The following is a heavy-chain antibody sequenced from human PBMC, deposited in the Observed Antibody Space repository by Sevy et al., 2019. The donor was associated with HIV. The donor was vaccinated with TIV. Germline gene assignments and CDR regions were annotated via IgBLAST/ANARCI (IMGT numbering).Heavy chain of an antibody. CDR3: ARDRGSGPHDY. CDR1: GGTFSSYA. Sequence: ASVKVSCKASGGTFSSYAISWVRQAPGQGLEWMGGIIPIFGTANYAQKFQGRVTITADESTSTAFMELSSLRSEDTAVYYCARDRGSGPHDYWGQGTLVTVSS. CDR2: IIPIFGTA. V-gene: IGHV1-69*13. J-gene: IGHJ4*02. D-gene: IGHD6-19*01.